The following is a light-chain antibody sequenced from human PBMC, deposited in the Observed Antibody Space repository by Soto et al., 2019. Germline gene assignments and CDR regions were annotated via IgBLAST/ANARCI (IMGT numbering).Light chain of an antibody. V-gene: IGKV3-11*01. CDR1: QTVSSS. CDR3: QQHINWPLT. Sequence: EIVLTQSPATLSLSPGERATLSCRASQTVSSSLAWYQQTTGQAPRLLIYEASNRDTGIPARFSGSGSWADFTLTISRLEPEDFSLYYCQQHINWPLTFGGGTKVDIK. CDR2: EAS. J-gene: IGKJ4*01.